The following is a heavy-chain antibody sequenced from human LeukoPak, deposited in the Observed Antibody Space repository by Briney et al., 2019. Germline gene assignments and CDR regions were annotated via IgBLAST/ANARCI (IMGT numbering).Heavy chain of an antibody. CDR1: GFTFSGNG. CDR3: ATFGVDWFRIDY. V-gene: IGHV3-33*01. J-gene: IGHJ4*02. D-gene: IGHD3-9*01. CDR2: IWCDGSNK. Sequence: GGSLRLSCAASGFTFSGNGMHWVRQAPGRGLEWVAVIWCDGSNKYYADSVEGRFTISRDNSKNTLYLQMNSLRAEDTAVYYCATFGVDWFRIDYWGQGTLVTVSA.